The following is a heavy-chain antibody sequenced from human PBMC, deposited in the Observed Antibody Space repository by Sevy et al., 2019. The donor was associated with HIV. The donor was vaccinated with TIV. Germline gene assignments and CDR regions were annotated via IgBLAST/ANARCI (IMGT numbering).Heavy chain of an antibody. V-gene: IGHV3-23*01. J-gene: IGHJ4*02. D-gene: IGHD4-17*01. CDR1: GFTFSSYA. CDR2: IGDSDTAT. Sequence: GGSLRLSCAASGFTFSSYALSWVRQAPGRGLEWVSLIGDSDTATYYTDSVRGRFTISRDSSKNTLYLQMTSLRAGDTAVYYCAKGSYAAINLFEYWGQGTLVTVSS. CDR3: AKGSYAAINLFEY.